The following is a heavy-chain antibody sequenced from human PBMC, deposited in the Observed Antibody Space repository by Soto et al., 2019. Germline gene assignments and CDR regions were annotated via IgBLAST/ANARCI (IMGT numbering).Heavy chain of an antibody. V-gene: IGHV4-30-4*01. CDR2: IYYSGST. D-gene: IGHD2-21*01. Sequence: SETLSLTXTVSGGSISSGDYYWSWIRQPPGKGLEWIGYIYYSGSTYYNPSLKSRVTISVDTSKNQFSLKLSSVTAADTAVYYCARRPREFRWFDPWGQGTLVTVSS. J-gene: IGHJ5*02. CDR1: GGSISSGDYY. CDR3: ARRPREFRWFDP.